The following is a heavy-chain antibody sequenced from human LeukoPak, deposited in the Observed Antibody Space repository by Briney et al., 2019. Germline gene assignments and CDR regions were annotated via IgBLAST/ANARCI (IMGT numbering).Heavy chain of an antibody. J-gene: IGHJ4*02. Sequence: ASAKVSCKASGYTFTSYGISWVRQAPGQGLEWMGWISAYNGNTNYAQELQGRVTMTTDTSTSTAYMELRSLRSDDTAVYYCARPRYDFWSGYYQYYFDYWGQGTLVTVSS. V-gene: IGHV1-18*01. D-gene: IGHD3-3*01. CDR1: GYTFTSYG. CDR3: ARPRYDFWSGYYQYYFDY. CDR2: ISAYNGNT.